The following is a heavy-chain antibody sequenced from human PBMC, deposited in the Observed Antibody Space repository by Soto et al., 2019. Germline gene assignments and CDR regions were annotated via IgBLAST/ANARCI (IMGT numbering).Heavy chain of an antibody. CDR3: ARDYYYDSSGYLPLHYGMDV. CDR2: IWYDGSNK. CDR1: GFTFSSYG. D-gene: IGHD3-22*01. J-gene: IGHJ6*02. V-gene: IGHV3-33*01. Sequence: LRLSCAASGFTFSSYGMHWVRQAPGKGLEWVAVIWYDGSNKYYADSVKGRFTISRDNSKNTLYLQMNSLRAEDTAVYYCARDYYYDSSGYLPLHYGMDVWGQGTTVTVSS.